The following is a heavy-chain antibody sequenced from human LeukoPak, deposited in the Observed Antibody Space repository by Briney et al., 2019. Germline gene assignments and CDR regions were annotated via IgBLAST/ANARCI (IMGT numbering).Heavy chain of an antibody. J-gene: IGHJ6*02. CDR1: GGTFSSYA. Sequence: ASVKVSCKASGGTFSSYAISWVRQAPGQGLEWMGGIIPIFGTANYAQKFQGRVTITADESTSTAYMELSSLRSEDTAVYYCASPYCSSTSCYAYYYYGMDVWGQGTTVTVSS. D-gene: IGHD2-2*01. V-gene: IGHV1-69*13. CDR3: ASPYCSSTSCYAYYYYGMDV. CDR2: IIPIFGTA.